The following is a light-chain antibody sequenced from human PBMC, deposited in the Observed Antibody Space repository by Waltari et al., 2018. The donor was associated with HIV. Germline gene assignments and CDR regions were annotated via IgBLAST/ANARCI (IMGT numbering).Light chain of an antibody. CDR1: RSLLYRANNWND. CDR2: RAS. J-gene: IGKJ2*01. Sequence: DIVMTQSPDSLTVSLGERATINCKSSRSLLYRANNWNDLALYQQRPGQPPKLLSSRASTRESGVPDLFSGSGSGTNFTLTISSLQAEDVAIYYCQQSYSLPYTFGQGTKLDI. CDR3: QQSYSLPYT. V-gene: IGKV4-1*01.